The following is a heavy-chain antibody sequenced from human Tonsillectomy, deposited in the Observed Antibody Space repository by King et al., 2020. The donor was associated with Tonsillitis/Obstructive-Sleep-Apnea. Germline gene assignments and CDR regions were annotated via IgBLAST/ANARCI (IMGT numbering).Heavy chain of an antibody. J-gene: IGHJ4*02. CDR3: AKERQNYGKPGLDY. CDR2: ISYDGSNK. V-gene: IGHV3-30*18. Sequence: VQLVESGGGVVQPGRSLRLSCAASGFTFSSYGMHWVRQAPGKGLEWVAVISYDGSNKYYADSVKGRFTISRDNSKNTLYLQMNSLRAEDTAVYYCAKERQNYGKPGLDYWGQRTLVTVSS. D-gene: IGHD3-10*01. CDR1: GFTFSSYG.